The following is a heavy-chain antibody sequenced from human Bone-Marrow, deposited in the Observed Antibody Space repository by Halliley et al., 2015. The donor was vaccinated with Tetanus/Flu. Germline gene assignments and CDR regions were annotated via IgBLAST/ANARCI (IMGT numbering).Heavy chain of an antibody. Sequence: YIYYDGNTHYNPSLRSRVTMSVDRSKNQFYLTLKSLTAADTAIYYCTKMGDSGDHNYYYYGMDVWGRGTTVTVTS. D-gene: IGHD5-12*01. J-gene: IGHJ6*02. V-gene: IGHV4-31*02. CDR3: TKMGDSGDHNYYYYGMDV. CDR2: IYYDGNT.